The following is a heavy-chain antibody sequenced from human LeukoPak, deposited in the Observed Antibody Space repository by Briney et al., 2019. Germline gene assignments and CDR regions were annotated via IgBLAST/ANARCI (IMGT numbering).Heavy chain of an antibody. V-gene: IGHV1-18*01. CDR1: GYTFTNYG. CDR3: ARDRGDYYFDY. Sequence: ASVKVSCTASGYTFTNYGITWVRQAPGQGLEWMGWIGRNNGNTKFAQKLQGRVTMTTDTSTTTAYMELRSLRSDDTAVYFCARDRGDYYFDYWGQGTLVSVSS. J-gene: IGHJ4*02. D-gene: IGHD6-25*01. CDR2: IGRNNGNT.